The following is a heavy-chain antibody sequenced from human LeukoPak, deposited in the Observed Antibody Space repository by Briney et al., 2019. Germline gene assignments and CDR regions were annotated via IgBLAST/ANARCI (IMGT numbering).Heavy chain of an antibody. D-gene: IGHD1-14*01. CDR1: GGSISGYC. V-gene: IGHV4-59*08. CDR2: IYYSGST. CDR3: ARHLTGTRSLDY. Sequence: SETLSLTCTVSGGSISGYCWSWIRQSPGKGLEWIAYIYYSGSTNYNPSLKSRVTISVDTSKNQFSLKLSSVTAADAAVYYCARHLTGTRSLDYWGQGTLVTVSS. J-gene: IGHJ4*02.